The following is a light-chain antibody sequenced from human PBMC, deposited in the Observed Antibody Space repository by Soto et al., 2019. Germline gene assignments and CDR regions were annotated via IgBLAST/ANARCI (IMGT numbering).Light chain of an antibody. CDR3: QQYNDYSTWT. J-gene: IGKJ1*01. CDR1: QSVSRW. V-gene: IGKV1-5*01. CDR2: DAS. Sequence: DIQMTQSPSTLSASVGDRVTITCRASQSVSRWVAWYQQKPGKAPKVLIWDASSLQRGVPSRFSGSGSGTEFTLTISSLQPYDFASYYCQQYNDYSTWTFGQGTKVEIK.